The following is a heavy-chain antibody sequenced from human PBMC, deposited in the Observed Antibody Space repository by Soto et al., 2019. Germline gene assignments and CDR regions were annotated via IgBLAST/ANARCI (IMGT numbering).Heavy chain of an antibody. Sequence: ASVKGSCKASGYTFSSDYMHWVRQAHGQGLEWMGIINPSGGSTSYAQKFQGRVTMTRDTSTSTVYMELSSLRSEDTAVYYCARVKERAYSSGWYDAFDIWGQGTMVTVSS. J-gene: IGHJ3*02. CDR2: INPSGGST. V-gene: IGHV1-46*03. D-gene: IGHD6-19*01. CDR3: ARVKERAYSSGWYDAFDI. CDR1: GYTFSSDY.